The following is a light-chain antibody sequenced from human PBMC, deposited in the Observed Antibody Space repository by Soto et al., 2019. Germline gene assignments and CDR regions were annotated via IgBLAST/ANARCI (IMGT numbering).Light chain of an antibody. CDR1: QSVSNY. J-gene: IGKJ5*01. CDR3: QQYNRWPLIT. CDR2: GSS. V-gene: IGKV3-15*01. Sequence: EIEMTQSPATLSVSPGERATLSCRASQSVSNYLAWYQQKPGQAPRLLIYGSSTRATGIPARFSGSGSGTEFTLTISSLQSEDFAVYYCQQYNRWPLITFGQGTRLEIK.